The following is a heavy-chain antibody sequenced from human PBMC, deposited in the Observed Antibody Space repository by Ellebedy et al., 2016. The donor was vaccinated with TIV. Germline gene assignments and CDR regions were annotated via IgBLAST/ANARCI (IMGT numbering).Heavy chain of an antibody. J-gene: IGHJ4*02. D-gene: IGHD4-23*01. CDR1: GFTFSDYY. CDR3: AKDQGSTVVSKGRDY. Sequence: GGSLRLSXAASGFTFSDYYMSWIRQAPGKGLEWVSSISFSGGATKYADPVKGRFTLSRDNSKNTLYLEMKRLRAEDTAVYYCAKDQGSTVVSKGRDYWGQGILVTVSS. CDR2: ISFSGGAT. V-gene: IGHV3-11*05.